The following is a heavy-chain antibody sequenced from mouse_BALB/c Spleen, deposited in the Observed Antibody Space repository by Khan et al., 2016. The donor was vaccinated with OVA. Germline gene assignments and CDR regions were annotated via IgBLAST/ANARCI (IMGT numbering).Heavy chain of an antibody. Sequence: VQLKQSGPELVKPGASVKMSCKVSGYTFTSYVMHWMKQKPGEGLEWIGYIYPYNDGTKYNEKFKGKATLTSDTSSSTAYMELSSLTSEDSSVYYCARNYRYDVYLDYWGQGTTLTVSS. CDR3: ARNYRYDVYLDY. CDR2: IYPYNDGT. D-gene: IGHD2-14*01. J-gene: IGHJ2*01. CDR1: GYTFTSYV. V-gene: IGHV1S136*01.